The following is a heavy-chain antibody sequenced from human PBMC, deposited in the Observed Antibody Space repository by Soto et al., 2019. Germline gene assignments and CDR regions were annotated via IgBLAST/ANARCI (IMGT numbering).Heavy chain of an antibody. Sequence: VASVKVSCKASGYTFTGYYMHWVRQAPGQGREWMGWINPNSGGTNYAQKFQGRVTMTRDTSISTAYMELSRLRSDDTAVYYCARGPFTIFGVVIITPYYYYGMDVWSQGTTVTVSS. J-gene: IGHJ6*02. CDR2: INPNSGGT. D-gene: IGHD3-3*01. V-gene: IGHV1-2*02. CDR3: ARGPFTIFGVVIITPYYYYGMDV. CDR1: GYTFTGYY.